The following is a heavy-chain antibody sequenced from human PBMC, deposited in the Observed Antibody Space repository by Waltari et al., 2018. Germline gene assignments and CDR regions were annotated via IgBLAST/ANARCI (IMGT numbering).Heavy chain of an antibody. D-gene: IGHD2-2*01. CDR2: INHSGST. V-gene: IGHV4-34*01. CDR3: ARGYCSSTSCYGGY. J-gene: IGHJ4*02. Sequence: QVQLQQWGAGLLKPSETLSLTCAVYGGSFSGSYWSWLRQPPGKGLEWIGEINHSGSTNYNPSLKSRVTISVDTSKNQFSLKLSSVTAADTAVYYCARGYCSSTSCYGGYWGQGTLVTVSS. CDR1: GGSFSGSY.